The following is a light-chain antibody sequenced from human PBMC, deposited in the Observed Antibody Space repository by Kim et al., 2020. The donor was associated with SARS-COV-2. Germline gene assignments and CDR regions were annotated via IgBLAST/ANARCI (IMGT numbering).Light chain of an antibody. J-gene: IGKJ2*01. CDR1: QSVSSSY. V-gene: IGKV3-20*01. CDR3: QLYGSLPMYT. Sequence: LSPGERATLSCRASQSVSSSYLAWYQQKAGQSPKLLFYASSRAAGVTDRFSASGSGADFTLPISRLDPEDFAVYYCQLYGSLPMYTFGQGTKLEI. CDR2: AS.